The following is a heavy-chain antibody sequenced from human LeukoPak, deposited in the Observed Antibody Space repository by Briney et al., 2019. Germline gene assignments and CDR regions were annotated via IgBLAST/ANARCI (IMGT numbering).Heavy chain of an antibody. J-gene: IGHJ6*03. V-gene: IGHV3-48*03. D-gene: IGHD3-10*01. Sequence: GGSLRLPCAASGFTFSSYEMNWVRQAPGKGLEWVSYISSSGSTIYYADSVKGRFTISRDNAKNSLYLQMNSLRAEDTAVYYCARLWFGELLVHYYYYMDVWGKGTTVTISS. CDR3: ARLWFGELLVHYYYYMDV. CDR2: ISSSGSTI. CDR1: GFTFSSYE.